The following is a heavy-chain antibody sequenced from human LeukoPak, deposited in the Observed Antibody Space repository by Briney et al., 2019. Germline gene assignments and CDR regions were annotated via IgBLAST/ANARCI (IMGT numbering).Heavy chain of an antibody. CDR1: GGSFSGYY. CDR2: INHSGST. CDR3: ARRYYYGSGSYHDY. Sequence: SETLSLTCAVYGGSFSGYYWSWIRQPPGKGLEWIGEINHSGSTNYNPSLKSRVTISVDTSKNQFSLKLSSVTAADTAVYYRARRYYYGSGSYHDYWGQGTLVTVSS. D-gene: IGHD3-10*01. V-gene: IGHV4-34*01. J-gene: IGHJ4*02.